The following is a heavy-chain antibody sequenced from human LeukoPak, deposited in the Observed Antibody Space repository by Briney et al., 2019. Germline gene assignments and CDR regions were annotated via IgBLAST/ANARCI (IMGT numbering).Heavy chain of an antibody. CDR1: VYTFTCYG. V-gene: IGHV1-18*04. CDR3: ARFFWGDPAGYYYGRDV. CDR2: ISAYNGNK. J-gene: IGHJ6*04. Sequence: SSVKVSRKASVYTFTCYGISWVRQAPAQGIEWMGWISAYNGNKNYTQKLQGRVTMTTDTSTSTAYTELRSLRSDDTAVYYCARFFWGDPAGYYYGRDVWGKGTTVTVSS. D-gene: IGHD2-21*02.